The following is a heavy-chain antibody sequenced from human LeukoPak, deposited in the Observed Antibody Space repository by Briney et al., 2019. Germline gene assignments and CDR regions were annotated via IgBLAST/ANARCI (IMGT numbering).Heavy chain of an antibody. V-gene: IGHV4-34*01. CDR2: INHSGST. CDR3: ARGRWNGYNYDYFDN. J-gene: IGHJ4*02. CDR1: GGSFSGYY. Sequence: SETLSLTCAVYGGSFSGYYWSWIRQPPGKGLEWIGEINHSGSTNYNPSLKSRVTISVDTSKNQFSLKLSSVTAADTAVYYCARGRWNGYNYDYFDNWGRGTLVTVS. D-gene: IGHD5-24*01.